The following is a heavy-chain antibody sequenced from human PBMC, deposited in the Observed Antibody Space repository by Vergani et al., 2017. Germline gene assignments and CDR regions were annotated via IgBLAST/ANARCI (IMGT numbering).Heavy chain of an antibody. CDR2: ISYDGSNK. CDR1: GFTFSSYA. Sequence: QVQLVESGGGVVQPGRSLRLSCAASGFTFSSYAMHWVRQAPGKGLEWVAVISYDGSNKYYADSVKGRFTISRDNSKNTLYLQMNSLRAEVTAVYYCARSAPYGDYDFDYWGQGTLVTVSS. CDR3: ARSAPYGDYDFDY. V-gene: IGHV3-30-3*01. J-gene: IGHJ4*02. D-gene: IGHD4-17*01.